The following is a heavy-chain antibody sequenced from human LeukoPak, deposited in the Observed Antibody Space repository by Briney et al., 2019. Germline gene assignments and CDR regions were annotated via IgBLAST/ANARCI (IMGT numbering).Heavy chain of an antibody. Sequence: GALRLSCAASGFTFSSYEMNWVRQAPGKGLERVSYISSSGSTIYYADPVKGRFTISRDNAKNSLYLQMNSLRAEDTAVYYCARADVLLWFGERILRGYYYGMDVWGKGTTVTVSS. D-gene: IGHD3-10*01. CDR2: ISSSGSTI. CDR1: GFTFSSYE. CDR3: ARADVLLWFGERILRGYYYGMDV. V-gene: IGHV3-48*03. J-gene: IGHJ6*04.